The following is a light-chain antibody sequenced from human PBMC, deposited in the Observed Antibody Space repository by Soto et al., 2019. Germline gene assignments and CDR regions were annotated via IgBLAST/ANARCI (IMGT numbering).Light chain of an antibody. J-gene: IGLJ1*01. CDR1: KLGDKY. CDR3: QAWDSYSV. CDR2: QDN. V-gene: IGLV3-1*01. Sequence: SYELTQPPSVSVSPGQTASITCSGDKLGDKYACWYQQKPGQSPVLVIHQDNKRPSGIPERFSGSNSGNTATLTISGTQAMDEADYYCQAWDSYSVFGTGTKLTVL.